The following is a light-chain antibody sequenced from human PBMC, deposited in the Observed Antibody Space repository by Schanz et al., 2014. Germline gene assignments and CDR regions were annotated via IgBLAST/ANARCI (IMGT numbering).Light chain of an antibody. J-gene: IGKJ1*01. Sequence: DIQMTQSPSSLSASVGDRVTITCRASQSISSWLAWYQQKPGKAPKLLIYDASSLESGVPSRFSGSGXXXEFTLTISSLQPEXFXTYYCQQTYTTPWTVGQGTKVEV. CDR1: QSISSW. CDR2: DAS. V-gene: IGKV1-5*01. CDR3: QQTYTTPWT.